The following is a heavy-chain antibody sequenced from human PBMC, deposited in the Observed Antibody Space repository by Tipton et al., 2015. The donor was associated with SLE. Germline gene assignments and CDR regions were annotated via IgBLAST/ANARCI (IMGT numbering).Heavy chain of an antibody. D-gene: IGHD5-18*01. Sequence: TLSLTCAVYGGSFSGYYWSWIRQPPGKGLEWIGEINHSGSTNYNPSLKSRVTISVDTSKNQFSLKLSSVTAADTAVYYCARGAEGEDTAMANYFDYGGQGSLVTVSS. CDR1: GGSFSGYY. CDR2: INHSGST. V-gene: IGHV4-34*01. J-gene: IGHJ4*02. CDR3: ARGAEGEDTAMANYFDY.